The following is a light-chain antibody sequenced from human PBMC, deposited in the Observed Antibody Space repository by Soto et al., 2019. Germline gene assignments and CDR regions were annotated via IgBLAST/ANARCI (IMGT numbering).Light chain of an antibody. CDR2: LGS. J-gene: IGKJ1*01. V-gene: IGKV2-28*01. CDR1: QSLLHSNGFNY. Sequence: DIVMTQSPLSLPVTPGEPASISCKSSQSLLHSNGFNYLDWYLQKRGQSPQLLIYLGSNRAPGVADRFSGSASGTDFTLKSSRVEAEDVGVYYGMQALQTWTFGQGTKVDIK. CDR3: MQALQTWT.